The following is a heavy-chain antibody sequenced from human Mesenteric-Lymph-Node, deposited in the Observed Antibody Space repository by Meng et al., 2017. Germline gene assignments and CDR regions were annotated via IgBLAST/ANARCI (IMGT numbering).Heavy chain of an antibody. CDR3: ARDSTSGWFTVDY. D-gene: IGHD6-19*01. V-gene: IGHV1-69*01. Sequence: VQVLRSWAEGKKPGSSVKVSCKASGGTFSSYAISWVRQAPGQGLEGMGGIIPIFGTANYAQKFQGRVTITADESTSTAYIEMSGLRSEDTAVYFCARDSTSGWFTVDYWGQGTLVTVSS. CDR1: GGTFSSYA. CDR2: IIPIFGTA. J-gene: IGHJ4*02.